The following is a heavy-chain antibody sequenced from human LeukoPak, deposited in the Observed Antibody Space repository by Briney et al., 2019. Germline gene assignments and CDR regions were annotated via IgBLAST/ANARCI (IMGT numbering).Heavy chain of an antibody. CDR1: GFTVSSNY. V-gene: IGHV3-53*01. D-gene: IGHD6-19*01. CDR3: ARGYSSGWYYFDY. Sequence: PGGSLRLSCTASGFTVSSNYMTWVRQAPGKGLEWVSVIYSGGSTYCADSVRGRFTISRDNSKNTLYLQMNSLRAEDTAVYYCARGYSSGWYYFDYWGQGTLVTVSS. CDR2: IYSGGST. J-gene: IGHJ4*02.